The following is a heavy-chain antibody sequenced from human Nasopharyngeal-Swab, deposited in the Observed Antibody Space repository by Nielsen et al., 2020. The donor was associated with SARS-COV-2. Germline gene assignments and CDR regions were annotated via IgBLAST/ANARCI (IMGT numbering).Heavy chain of an antibody. V-gene: IGHV3-11*01. CDR3: ARDYGDYDYYYYGMDV. CDR1: GFTFSDYY. D-gene: IGHD4-17*01. Sequence: SLKISCAASGFTFSDYYMSWIRQAPGKGLEWVSYISSSGSTIYYADSVKGRFTISRDNAKNSLYLQMNSLRAEDTAVYYCARDYGDYDYYYYGMDVWGQGTTVTVSS. CDR2: ISSSGSTI. J-gene: IGHJ6*02.